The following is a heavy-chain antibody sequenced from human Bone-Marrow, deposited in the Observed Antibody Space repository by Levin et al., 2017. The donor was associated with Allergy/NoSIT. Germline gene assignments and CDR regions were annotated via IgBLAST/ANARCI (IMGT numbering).Heavy chain of an antibody. D-gene: IGHD4-17*01. J-gene: IGHJ5*02. V-gene: IGHV3-72*01. CDR1: GFTFSDYY. CDR2: IRNKANSHTT. CDR3: ARSRFPVTTSTP. Sequence: GGSLRLSCAASGFTFSDYYMDWVRQAPGKGLEWVGRIRNKANSHTTEYAASVEGRFTISRDDSKNSLFLQMNSLKTEDTAVYYCARSRFPVTTSTPWGQGILVTVSS.